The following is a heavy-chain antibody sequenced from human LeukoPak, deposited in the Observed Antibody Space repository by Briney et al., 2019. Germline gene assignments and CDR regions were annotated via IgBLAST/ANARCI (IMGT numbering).Heavy chain of an antibody. V-gene: IGHV4-34*01. CDR1: GGSFSGYY. J-gene: IGHJ4*02. CDR2: INHSGST. Sequence: SETLSLTCAVYGGSFSGYYWSWIRQPPGKGLEWIGEINHSGSTNYNPSLKSRVTISVDTSKNQFSLKLSSVTAADTAVYYCARSSYYDYVWGSYRPLDYWGQGTLVTASS. CDR3: ARSSYYDYVWGSYRPLDY. D-gene: IGHD3-16*02.